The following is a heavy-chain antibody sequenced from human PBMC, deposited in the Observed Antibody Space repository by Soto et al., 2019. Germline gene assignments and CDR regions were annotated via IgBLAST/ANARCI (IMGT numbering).Heavy chain of an antibody. CDR3: ARDRRAGSGWFDY. D-gene: IGHD6-19*01. J-gene: IGHJ4*02. CDR1: GGTFSSYA. Sequence: SVKVSCKASGGTFSSYAISWVRQAPGQGLEWMGGIIPIFGTANYAQKFQGRVTITADKSTSTAYMELSSPRSEDTAVYYCARDRRAGSGWFDYWGQGTLVTVSS. CDR2: IIPIFGTA. V-gene: IGHV1-69*06.